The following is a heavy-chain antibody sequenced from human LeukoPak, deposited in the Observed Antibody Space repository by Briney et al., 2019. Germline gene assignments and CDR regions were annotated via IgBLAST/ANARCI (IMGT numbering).Heavy chain of an antibody. V-gene: IGHV3-7*01. D-gene: IGHD3-10*01. CDR3: AKDIGSYYDY. CDR2: IKQDGSEK. Sequence: QTGGSLRLSCAASGFIFSHYWMSWVRQAPGKGLEWVANIKQDGSEKYYVDSVKGRFTISRDNAKNSLYLQMNSLRAEDTAVYYCAKDIGSYYDYWGQGILVTVSS. J-gene: IGHJ4*02. CDR1: GFIFSHYW.